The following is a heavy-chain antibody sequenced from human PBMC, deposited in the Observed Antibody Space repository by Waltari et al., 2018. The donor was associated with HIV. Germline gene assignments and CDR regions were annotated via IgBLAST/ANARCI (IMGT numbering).Heavy chain of an antibody. CDR2: IYPGDSGT. D-gene: IGHD3-22*01. J-gene: IGHJ4*02. CDR1: GYSFTSYW. CDR3: ATRTPDDSSGYYFDY. V-gene: IGHV5-51*01. Sequence: EVQLVQSGAEVKKPGESLKISCKGSGYSFTSYWIGWVRQMPGKGLEWMGIIYPGDSGTRCSPSFQVQVTISADKSISTAYLQWSSLKASDTAMYYCATRTPDDSSGYYFDYWGQGTLVTVSS.